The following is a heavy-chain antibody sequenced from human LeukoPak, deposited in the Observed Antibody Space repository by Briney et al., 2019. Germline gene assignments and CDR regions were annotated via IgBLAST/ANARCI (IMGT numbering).Heavy chain of an antibody. CDR2: IMPLFGTA. CDR3: ASGSLGDGYGVGDYYQYMDV. CDR1: GGTFNSYA. Sequence: SVKVSCKASGGTFNSYAISWVRQAPGQGLEWMGGIMPLFGTASYAQEFQGRVTFTTDESASTAYMEVSSLRSEDTAVYYCASGSLGDGYGVGDYYQYMDVWGKGTTVTVSS. V-gene: IGHV1-69*05. J-gene: IGHJ6*03. D-gene: IGHD5-24*01.